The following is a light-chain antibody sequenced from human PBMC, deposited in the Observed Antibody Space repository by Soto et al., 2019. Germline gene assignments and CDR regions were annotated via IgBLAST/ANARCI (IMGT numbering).Light chain of an antibody. CDR2: DAS. CDR3: QQHGASIT. V-gene: IGKV3-20*01. J-gene: IGKJ3*01. CDR1: QRIDKNY. Sequence: EIVLTQSPGTLSLSPGQRATLSCRASQRIDKNYLAWYQQKPGQAPRLLIFDASRRATGIPDRFSGSGSGTDFTLTISRLEPEDIAVYYCQQHGASITFGPGTKVDIK.